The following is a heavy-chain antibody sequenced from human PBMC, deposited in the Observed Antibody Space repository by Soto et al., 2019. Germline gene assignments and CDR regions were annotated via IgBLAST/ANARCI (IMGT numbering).Heavy chain of an antibody. D-gene: IGHD1-26*01. CDR2: INPSGGST. CDR1: GYTFTSYY. V-gene: IGHV1-46*01. J-gene: IGHJ5*02. CDR3: ARDGAHIVGATRSLSWFDP. Sequence: ASVKVSCKASGYTFTSYYMHWVRQAPGQGLEWMGIINPSGGSTSYAQKFQGRVTMTRDTSTSTVYMELSSLRSEDTAVYYCARDGAHIVGATRSLSWFDPWGQGTLVTXSS.